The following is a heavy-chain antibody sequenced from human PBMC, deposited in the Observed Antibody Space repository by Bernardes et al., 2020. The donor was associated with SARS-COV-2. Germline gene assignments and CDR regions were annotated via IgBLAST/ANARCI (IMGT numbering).Heavy chain of an antibody. CDR3: AKGFCGDVSCFIFDN. J-gene: IGHJ4*02. CDR1: AFSFSTYP. V-gene: IGHV3-23*01. D-gene: IGHD2-21*01. CDR2: ISGSGGST. Sequence: GGSLRLSCAASAFSFSTYPMSWVRQAPGKGLEWVSAISGSGGSTYYADSVKGRFTISRDNSKNMVYLQMNSLRADDTAVYYCAKGFCGDVSCFIFDNWGQGTLVTVSS.